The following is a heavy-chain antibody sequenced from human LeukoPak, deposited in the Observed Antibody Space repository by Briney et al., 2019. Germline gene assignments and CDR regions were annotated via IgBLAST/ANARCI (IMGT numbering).Heavy chain of an antibody. CDR1: GGSFSGYY. D-gene: IGHD3-9*01. J-gene: IGHJ4*02. Sequence: SETLSLTCAVYGGSFSGYYWSWIRQPPGKGLEWIGEINHSGSTNYNPSLKSRVTISVDTSKNQFSLKLSSVTAADTAVYYCARRSYDILTGYRDYWGQGTLVTVSS. CDR3: ARRSYDILTGYRDY. CDR2: INHSGST. V-gene: IGHV4-34*01.